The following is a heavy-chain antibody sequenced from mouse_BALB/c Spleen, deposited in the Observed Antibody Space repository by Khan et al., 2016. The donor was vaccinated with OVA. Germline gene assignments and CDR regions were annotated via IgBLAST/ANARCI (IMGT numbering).Heavy chain of an antibody. J-gene: IGHJ2*01. CDR2: ISYSGST. D-gene: IGHD1-2*01. CDR3: ARTARIKY. CDR1: GYSITSGYG. Sequence: EVQLVESGPDLVKPSQSLSLTCTVTGYSITSGYGWNWIRQFPGNKLEWMGYISYSGSTNYNPSLKSRISITRDTSKNQFFLQLNSVTTEDTATXYCARTARIKYWGQGTTLTVSS. V-gene: IGHV3-1*02.